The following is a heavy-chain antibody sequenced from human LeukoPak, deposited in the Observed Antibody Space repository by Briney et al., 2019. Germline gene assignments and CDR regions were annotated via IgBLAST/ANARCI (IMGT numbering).Heavy chain of an antibody. D-gene: IGHD2-2*01. CDR1: GYSISSGYY. CDR2: IYHSGST. CDR3: ARVVVVVPAAINGFDY. Sequence: SETLSLTCAVSGYSISSGYYWGWIRQPPGKGLEWIGSIYHSGSTYYNPSLKSRVTISVDTSKNQFSLKLSSVTAADTAVYCCARVVVVVPAAINGFDYWGQGTLVTVSS. V-gene: IGHV4-38-2*01. J-gene: IGHJ4*02.